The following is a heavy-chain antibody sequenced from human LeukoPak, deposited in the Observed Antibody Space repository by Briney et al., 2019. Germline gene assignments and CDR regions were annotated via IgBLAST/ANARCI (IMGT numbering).Heavy chain of an antibody. D-gene: IGHD3-10*01. CDR3: ARGAISRGIIDY. Sequence: GASVKVSCKASGYTFTDHYIHWVRQAPGQGLEWMGWINANSGGTNYVQKFQGRVTMTRDTSINTAYMELSRLKSDDTAVYSCARGAISRGIIDYWGQGTLVTVSS. V-gene: IGHV1-2*02. J-gene: IGHJ4*02. CDR1: GYTFTDHY. CDR2: INANSGGT.